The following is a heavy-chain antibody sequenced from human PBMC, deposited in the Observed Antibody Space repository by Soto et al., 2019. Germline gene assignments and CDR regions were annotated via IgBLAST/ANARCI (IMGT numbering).Heavy chain of an antibody. CDR2: ISGSGGST. Sequence: DVQLLESGGGLVQPGGSLRLSCGASGFTFSSYAMSWVRQAPGKGLEWVSAISGSGGSTYYADSVKGRFTISRDNSKNTLYLQMNSLTVEDTAVYYCALTSIAARPGGHCGQGTLVTVSS. CDR1: GFTFSSYA. V-gene: IGHV3-23*01. J-gene: IGHJ4*02. D-gene: IGHD6-6*01. CDR3: ALTSIAARPGGH.